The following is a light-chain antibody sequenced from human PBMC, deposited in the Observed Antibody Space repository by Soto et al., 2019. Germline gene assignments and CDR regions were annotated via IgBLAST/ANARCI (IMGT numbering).Light chain of an antibody. CDR2: GDN. Sequence: QSVLTQPPSVTGAPGQRVTISCSWNNSNIGTGYGIYWYQQFPGTAPRLLIYGDNNRPSGVPDRFSGSKSGTSASLAITGLPAEDEAEYYCHSYDTSPFDLMFGGGPKLTVL. J-gene: IGLJ3*02. CDR3: HSYDTSPFDLM. V-gene: IGLV1-40*01. CDR1: NSNIGTGYG.